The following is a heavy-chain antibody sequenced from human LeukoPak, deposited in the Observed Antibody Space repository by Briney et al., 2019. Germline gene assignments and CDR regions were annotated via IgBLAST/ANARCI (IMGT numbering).Heavy chain of an antibody. CDR2: IIPIFGTA. V-gene: IGHV1-69*13. CDR1: GGTFSSYA. Sequence: GASVKVSCKASGGTFSSYAISWVRQAPGQGLEWMEGIIPIFGTANYAQKFQGRVTITADESTSTAYMELSSLRSEDTAVYYCARVQSPPTNWFDPWGQGTLVTVSS. CDR3: ARVQSPPTNWFDP. J-gene: IGHJ5*02. D-gene: IGHD5-24*01.